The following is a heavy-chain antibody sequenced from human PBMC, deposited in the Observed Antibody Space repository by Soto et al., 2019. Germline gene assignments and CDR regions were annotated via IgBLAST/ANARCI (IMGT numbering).Heavy chain of an antibody. CDR2: INAGNGNT. J-gene: IGHJ4*02. Sequence: QVQLVQSGAEEKKPGASVKVSCKASGYTFTSYAMHWVRQAPGQRLEWMGWINAGNGNTKYSQKFQGRVTITRDTSASTAYMELSSLRSEDTAVYYCARSIAVVTALDYWGQETLVTVSS. CDR3: ARSIAVVTALDY. D-gene: IGHD2-21*02. CDR1: GYTFTSYA. V-gene: IGHV1-3*05.